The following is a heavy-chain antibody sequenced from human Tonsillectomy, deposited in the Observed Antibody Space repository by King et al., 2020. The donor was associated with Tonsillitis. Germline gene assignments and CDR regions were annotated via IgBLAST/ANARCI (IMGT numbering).Heavy chain of an antibody. CDR3: ARGIVVVGMRIGWFDP. D-gene: IGHD2-2*01. CDR2: IDHSGST. J-gene: IGHJ5*02. Sequence: QLQESGPGLVKPSGTLSLTCAGSGGSISSSNWWSWVRQPPGKGLEWIGEIDHSGSTNYNPPLKIRVTISVDKSKNQFSLKLSSVTAADTAVYYCARGIVVVGMRIGWFDPWGQGTLVTVSS. CDR1: GGSISSSNW. V-gene: IGHV4-4*02.